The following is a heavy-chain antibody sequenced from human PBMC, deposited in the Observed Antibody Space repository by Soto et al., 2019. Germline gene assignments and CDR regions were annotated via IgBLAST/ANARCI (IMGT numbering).Heavy chain of an antibody. Sequence: PSETLSLTCTVSGDSITDYYWSWIRQAPGKGLEWIGFIYHSGNTNYKSSLKGRVTMSMDTSKSQFFLKLTSVTAADTAVYYCARDLGIGSSGPFDYWGQGALVTVSS. CDR2: IYHSGNT. CDR3: ARDLGIGSSGPFDY. CDR1: GDSITDYY. J-gene: IGHJ4*02. V-gene: IGHV4-59*01. D-gene: IGHD6-13*01.